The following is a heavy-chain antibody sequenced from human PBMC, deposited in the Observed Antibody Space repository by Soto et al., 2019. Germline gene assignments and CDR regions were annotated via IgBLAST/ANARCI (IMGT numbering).Heavy chain of an antibody. Sequence: QVQLQESGPGLVKPSGTLSLTCAVSGGSISSSNWWSWVRQPPGKGLEWIGEIYHSGSTNYNPSLKSRGTISVDKSKNQFSLKLSSLTAADTAVYYCARVSGSYYYAMDVWGQGITVTVSS. D-gene: IGHD1-26*01. CDR3: ARVSGSYYYAMDV. J-gene: IGHJ6*02. V-gene: IGHV4-4*02. CDR1: GGSISSSNW. CDR2: IYHSGST.